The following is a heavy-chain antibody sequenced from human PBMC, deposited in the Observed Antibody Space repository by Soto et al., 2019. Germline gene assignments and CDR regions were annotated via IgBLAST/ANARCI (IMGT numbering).Heavy chain of an antibody. V-gene: IGHV3-9*01. Sequence: GGSLRLSCAASGFTFDDYAMHWVRQAPGKGLEWVSGISWSSGTIGYADSVKGRFTISRDNAKNSLYLQMNSLRAEDTAVYYCARLMVRGPTYYMDVWGKGTTVTGSS. D-gene: IGHD3-10*01. J-gene: IGHJ6*03. CDR1: GFTFDDYA. CDR3: ARLMVRGPTYYMDV. CDR2: ISWSSGTI.